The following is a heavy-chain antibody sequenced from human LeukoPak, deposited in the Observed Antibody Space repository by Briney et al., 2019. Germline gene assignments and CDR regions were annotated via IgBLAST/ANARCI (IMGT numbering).Heavy chain of an antibody. J-gene: IGHJ4*02. CDR1: RYIFTTYY. CDR3: ARDRGSGLDY. V-gene: IGHV1-46*01. D-gene: IGHD1-14*01. Sequence: ASVKVSCKASRYIFTTYYMHCVRQAPGQGLEWMGIINPSGGGTSYAQKFQGRLTMTRDMSTSTVYMELSSLRSEDTAVYYCARDRGSGLDYWGQGTLVTVSS. CDR2: INPSGGGT.